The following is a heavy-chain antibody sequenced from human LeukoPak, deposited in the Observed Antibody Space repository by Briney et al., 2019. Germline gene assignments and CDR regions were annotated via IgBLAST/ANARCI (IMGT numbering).Heavy chain of an antibody. V-gene: IGHV4-59*01. D-gene: IGHD2-2*01. Sequence: SETLSLTCTVSGGSISSYYWSWIRQPPGKGLEWIGYIYYSGSTNYNPTLKSRVTISVDTSKNQFSLKLSSVTAADTAVYYCARSKAHLSTSWYGTWFDPWGQGALVAVSS. CDR2: IYYSGST. CDR1: GGSISSYY. J-gene: IGHJ5*02. CDR3: ARSKAHLSTSWYGTWFDP.